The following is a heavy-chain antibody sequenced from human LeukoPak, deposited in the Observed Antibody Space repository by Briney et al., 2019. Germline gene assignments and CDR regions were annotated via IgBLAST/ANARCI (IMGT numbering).Heavy chain of an antibody. J-gene: IGHJ4*02. V-gene: IGHV3-30*18. CDR1: GFTFSSYG. CDR3: AKLGGAVIAVAGADY. D-gene: IGHD6-19*01. Sequence: GGSLRLSCAASGFTFSSYGMHWVRQAPGKGLEWVAVISDDRSNKYYAHSVQGRFTISRDTSTNTLYLQLNSLRSEDTAVYYCAKLGGAVIAVAGADYWGQGTLVTVPS. CDR2: ISDDRSNK.